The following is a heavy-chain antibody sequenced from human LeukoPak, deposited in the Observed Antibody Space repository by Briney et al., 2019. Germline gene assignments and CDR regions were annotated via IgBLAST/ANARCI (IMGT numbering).Heavy chain of an antibody. Sequence: GGSLRLSCAASGFTVSSNYMSWVRQAPWKGLEWVSVIYSGGSTYYADSVKGRFTISRDNSKSTLYLQMNSLRAEDTAVYYCARYYYGYFDYWGQGTLVTVSS. V-gene: IGHV3-53*01. D-gene: IGHD3-10*01. CDR2: IYSGGST. CDR1: GFTVSSNY. J-gene: IGHJ4*02. CDR3: ARYYYGYFDY.